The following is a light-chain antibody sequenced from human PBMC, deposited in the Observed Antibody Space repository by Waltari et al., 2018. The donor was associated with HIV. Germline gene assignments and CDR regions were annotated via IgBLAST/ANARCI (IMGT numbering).Light chain of an antibody. CDR2: EVS. V-gene: IGLV2-14*01. CDR3: SSYTSTTTL. J-gene: IGLJ2*01. Sequence: QSALTQPASVSGSPGQSITISCTATSSDVGGYNYVSWYQQHPGKAPKLMIYEVSNRPSGVSHRFSGSKSGNTASLAISGLQAEDEADYYCSSYTSTTTLFGGGTKLTVL. CDR1: SSDVGGYNY.